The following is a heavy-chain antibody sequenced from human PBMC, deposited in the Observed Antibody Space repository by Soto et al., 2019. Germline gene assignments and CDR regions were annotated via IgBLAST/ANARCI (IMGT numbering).Heavy chain of an antibody. CDR3: ARAIGPTLFDY. CDR2: IGTAGDT. Sequence: VGSLRLSCSASGFTFSSYDMHWVRQGPGKGLEWVSAIGTAGDTNYAGSVKGRFTISRENAKNSLYLQMNSLRAGDTAIYFCARAIGPTLFDYWGQGTLVTVSS. V-gene: IGHV3-13*04. J-gene: IGHJ4*02. D-gene: IGHD3-22*01. CDR1: GFTFSSYD.